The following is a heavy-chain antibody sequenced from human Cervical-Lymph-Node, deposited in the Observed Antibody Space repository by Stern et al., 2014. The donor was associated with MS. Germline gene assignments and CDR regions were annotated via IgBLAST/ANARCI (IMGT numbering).Heavy chain of an antibody. Sequence: QLVQSGAEVKKPGSSVKVSCKASGGTFSSYAISWVRQAPGQGLEWMGGIIPIFGTASYAQKFQGRVTIAADESTSTAYMELSSLRSEDTAVYYCAREIGYNVESNWFDPWGQGTLVTGSS. CDR1: GGTFSSYA. J-gene: IGHJ5*02. CDR3: AREIGYNVESNWFDP. CDR2: IIPIFGTA. D-gene: IGHD5-18*01. V-gene: IGHV1-69*01.